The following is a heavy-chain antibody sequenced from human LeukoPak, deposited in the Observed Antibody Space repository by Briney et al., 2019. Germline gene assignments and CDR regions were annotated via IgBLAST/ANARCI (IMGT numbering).Heavy chain of an antibody. D-gene: IGHD6-6*01. V-gene: IGHV1-69*06. J-gene: IGHJ6*03. Sequence: GASVKVSCKASGGTFSSYAISWVRQAPGQGLEWMGGIIPIFGTANYAQKFQGRVTITADKSTSTAYMELSSLRSEDTAVYYCARQSSARPYYYYYYMDVWGKGTTVTVSS. CDR2: IIPIFGTA. CDR3: ARQSSARPYYYYYYMDV. CDR1: GGTFSSYA.